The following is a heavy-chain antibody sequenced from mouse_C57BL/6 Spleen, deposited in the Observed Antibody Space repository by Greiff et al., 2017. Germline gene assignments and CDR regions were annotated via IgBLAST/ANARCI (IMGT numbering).Heavy chain of an antibody. CDR1: GYSITSGYD. CDR2: ISYSGST. V-gene: IGHV3-1*01. D-gene: IGHD3-3*01. CDR3: ARRGDGGDWYFDV. Sequence: EVQLQQSGPGMVKPSQSLSLTCTVTGYSITSGYDWHWIRHFPGNKLEWMGYISYSGSTNYNPSLKSRISITHDTSKNHFFLKLNSVTTEDTATYYCARRGDGGDWYFDVWGTGTTVTVSS. J-gene: IGHJ1*03.